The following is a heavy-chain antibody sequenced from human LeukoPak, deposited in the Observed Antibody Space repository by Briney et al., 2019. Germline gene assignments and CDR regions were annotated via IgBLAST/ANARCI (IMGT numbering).Heavy chain of an antibody. D-gene: IGHD5-12*01. V-gene: IGHV4-30-4*01. CDR1: GGSISSGDYY. J-gene: IGHJ2*01. CDR3: ARSPTRYFDL. CDR2: IYYSGST. Sequence: SETLSLTCTVSGGSISSGDYYWSWIRQPPGKGLEWIGYIYYSGSTYHNPSLKSRVTISVDMSKNQFSLKLSSVTAADTAVYYCARSPTRYFDLWGRGTLVTVSS.